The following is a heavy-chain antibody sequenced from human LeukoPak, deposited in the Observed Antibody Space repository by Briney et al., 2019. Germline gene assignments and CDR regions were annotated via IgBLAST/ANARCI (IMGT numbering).Heavy chain of an antibody. CDR1: GFTFSSYA. CDR3: ARASSSGYYFSVDY. J-gene: IGHJ4*02. Sequence: GGSLRLSCAASGFTFSSYAMSWVRQAPGKGLDWVSGISGSDGSTYYADSVKGRFTISRDNSKNTLYLQMNNLRAEDTAVYYCARASSSGYYFSVDYWGQGTLVTVSS. CDR2: ISGSDGST. D-gene: IGHD3-22*01. V-gene: IGHV3-23*01.